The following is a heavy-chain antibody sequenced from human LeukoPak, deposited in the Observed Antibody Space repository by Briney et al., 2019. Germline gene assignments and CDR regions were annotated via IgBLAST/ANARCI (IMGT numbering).Heavy chain of an antibody. D-gene: IGHD3-10*01. CDR2: ISYDGSNK. J-gene: IGHJ4*02. CDR3: ARVRRITMVRGVTPPNY. CDR1: GFTFSIYA. V-gene: IGHV3-30-3*01. Sequence: GGTLRLSCAASGFTFSIYAMHWVRQAPGKGLERVAVISYDGSNKYYADSVKGRFTISRDNSKNTLYLQMNSLRAEDTAVYYCARVRRITMVRGVTPPNYWGQGTLVTVSS.